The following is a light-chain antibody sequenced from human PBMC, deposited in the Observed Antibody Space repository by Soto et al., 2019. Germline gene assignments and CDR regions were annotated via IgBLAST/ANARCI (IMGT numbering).Light chain of an antibody. J-gene: IGKJ2*01. Sequence: DIQMTQFPSSLSASVGDRVTITCRASQTTNTWLGWYQQKPGTAPKLLIYDASSLEGGVPSRFSASGSGTELTLTIISLQPDDLATYYCQQYISYPYTFGQGTKVQIK. CDR2: DAS. V-gene: IGKV1-5*01. CDR3: QQYISYPYT. CDR1: QTTNTW.